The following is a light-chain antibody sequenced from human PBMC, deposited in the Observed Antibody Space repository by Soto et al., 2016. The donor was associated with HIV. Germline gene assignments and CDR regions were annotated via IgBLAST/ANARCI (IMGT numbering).Light chain of an antibody. CDR2: DDN. CDR3: EVWDDIGDQRV. V-gene: IGLV3-21*03. J-gene: IGLJ2*01. Sequence: SYVLTQPPSVSVAPGKTARVTCGGNNVGDEAVHWFQQKPGQAPVLVVYDDNYRPSGIPERFSGSNSGHTATLTISRVEAGDEADYYCEVWDDIGDQRVFGGGTKVTVV. CDR1: NVGDEA.